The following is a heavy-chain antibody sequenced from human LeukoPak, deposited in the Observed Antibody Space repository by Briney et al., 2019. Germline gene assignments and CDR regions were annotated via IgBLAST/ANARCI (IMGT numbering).Heavy chain of an antibody. D-gene: IGHD6-6*01. CDR3: ARRGYSSSTNWFDP. CDR1: GGTFSSYA. J-gene: IGHJ5*02. Sequence: GSSVKVSFKASGGTFSSYAISWVRQAPGHGLEWMGGIIPIFGTANYAQKFQGRVTITADESTSTAYMELSSLRSEDTAVYYCARRGYSSSTNWFDPWGQGTLVTVSS. V-gene: IGHV1-69*01. CDR2: IIPIFGTA.